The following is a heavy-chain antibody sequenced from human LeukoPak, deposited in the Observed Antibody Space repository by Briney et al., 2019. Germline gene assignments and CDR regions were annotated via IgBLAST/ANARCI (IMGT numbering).Heavy chain of an antibody. CDR3: ARASLYSSSSLDS. CDR1: GFTFSSYN. J-gene: IGHJ4*02. V-gene: IGHV3-21*01. D-gene: IGHD6-6*01. CDR2: ITGSSSYI. Sequence: MTGGSLRLSCVASGFTFSSYNMNWVRQAPGKGLEWVSSITGSSSYINYADSLKGRFTISKDSAKNSLYLQMNSLRAEDTAVYYCARASLYSSSSLDSWGQGTLVTVSS.